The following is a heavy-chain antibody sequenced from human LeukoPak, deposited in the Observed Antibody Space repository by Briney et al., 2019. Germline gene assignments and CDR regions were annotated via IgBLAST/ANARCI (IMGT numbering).Heavy chain of an antibody. Sequence: GGSLRLSCAASGFTFSSYAMSWVRQAPGKGLEWVANIKHDGSERFYVDSMKGRFTISRDNAKNSLYLQMNSLRAEDTAVYYCARGAFSFHYWGQGTRVTVSS. CDR3: ARGAFSFHY. V-gene: IGHV3-7*01. J-gene: IGHJ4*02. CDR2: IKHDGSER. CDR1: GFTFSSYA.